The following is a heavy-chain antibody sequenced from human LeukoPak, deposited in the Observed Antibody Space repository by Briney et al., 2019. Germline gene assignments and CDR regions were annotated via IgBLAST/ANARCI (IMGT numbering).Heavy chain of an antibody. Sequence: PGGSLRLSCAASGFTFSSYEMNWVRQAPGKGLEWVSYISSSGSTIYYADSVKGRFTISRDNAKNSLYLQMNSLRAEDTAVYYCARDRVAATTSYFDYWGQGTMVTVSS. CDR2: ISSSGSTI. D-gene: IGHD6-19*01. CDR3: ARDRVAATTSYFDY. V-gene: IGHV3-48*03. J-gene: IGHJ4*02. CDR1: GFTFSSYE.